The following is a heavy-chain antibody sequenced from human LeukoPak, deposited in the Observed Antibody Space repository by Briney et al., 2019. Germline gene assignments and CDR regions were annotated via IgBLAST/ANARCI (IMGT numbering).Heavy chain of an antibody. CDR3: ARHRYGSGSYYNFNWFDP. J-gene: IGHJ5*02. CDR1: GGSFSGYY. D-gene: IGHD3-10*01. Sequence: SETLSLTCAVYGGSFSGYYWSWIRQPPGKGLEWIGEINHSGSTNYNPSLKSRVTISVDTSKNQFSLKLSSVTAADTAVYYCARHRYGSGSYYNFNWFDPWGQGTLVTVSS. V-gene: IGHV4-34*01. CDR2: INHSGST.